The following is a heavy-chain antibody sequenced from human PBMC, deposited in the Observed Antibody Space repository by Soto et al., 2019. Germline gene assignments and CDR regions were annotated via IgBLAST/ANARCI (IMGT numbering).Heavy chain of an antibody. Sequence: ASVKVSCKASGFTFTSSAVQWVRQARGQRLEWIGWIVVGSGNTNYAQKFQERVTITRDMSTSTAYMELSSLRSEDTAVYYCAATQEGDSNLNTLWIFDYWGQGTLVTVSS. D-gene: IGHD5-12*01. J-gene: IGHJ4*02. CDR1: GFTFTSSA. CDR3: AATQEGDSNLNTLWIFDY. V-gene: IGHV1-58*01. CDR2: IVVGSGNT.